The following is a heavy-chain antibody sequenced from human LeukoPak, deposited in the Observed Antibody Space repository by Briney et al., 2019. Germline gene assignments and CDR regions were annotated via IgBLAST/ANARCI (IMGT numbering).Heavy chain of an antibody. D-gene: IGHD6-19*01. CDR2: INPNTGDT. Sequence: ASVKVSCKASGYTFTGQDMHWVRQAPGQGLEWMGWINPNTGDTNYAQKFQGRVTMTRDTTISTAYMELSRLTSDDTAVYYCASYPRYSSSPPFDYWGQGTLVTVPS. J-gene: IGHJ4*02. CDR3: ASYPRYSSSPPFDY. CDR1: GYTFTGQD. V-gene: IGHV1-2*02.